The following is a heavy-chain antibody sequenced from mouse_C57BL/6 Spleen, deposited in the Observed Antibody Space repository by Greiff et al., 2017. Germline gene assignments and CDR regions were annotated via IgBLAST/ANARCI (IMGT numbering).Heavy chain of an antibody. Sequence: VQLQQSGAELVKPGASVKISCKASGYAFSSDWMNWVKQRPGKGLEWIGQIYPGDGDTNYNGKFKGKATLTADKSSSTAYMQLSSLTSEDSAVYFCARGSSGSGYFDYWGQGTTLTVAS. J-gene: IGHJ2*01. CDR3: ARGSSGSGYFDY. CDR2: IYPGDGDT. D-gene: IGHD3-2*02. V-gene: IGHV1-80*01. CDR1: GYAFSSDW.